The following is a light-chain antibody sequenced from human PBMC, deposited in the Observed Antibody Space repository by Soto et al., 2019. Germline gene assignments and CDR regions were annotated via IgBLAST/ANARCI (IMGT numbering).Light chain of an antibody. CDR3: KQYNSYSWT. V-gene: IGKV1-5*01. CDR1: QSISSW. J-gene: IGKJ1*01. CDR2: DAS. Sequence: DIQMTQSPSTLSASVGDRVNITCRASQSISSWLAWYQQKPGKAPKLLIYDASSLESGVPSRFSGSGSGTEFTLTFSSLQPDDFATYYCKQYNSYSWTFGKGTKVDIK.